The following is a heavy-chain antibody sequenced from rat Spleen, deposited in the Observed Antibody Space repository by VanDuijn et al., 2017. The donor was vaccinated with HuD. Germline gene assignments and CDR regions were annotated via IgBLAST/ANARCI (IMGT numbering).Heavy chain of an antibody. J-gene: IGHJ1*01. CDR1: GYSITSNY. V-gene: IGHV3-1*01. CDR3: ARSRYFDF. CDR2: IDYSGRT. Sequence: EVQLQESGPGLVKPSQSLSLTCSVTGYSITSNYWGWIRKFPGNKMEWMGYIDYSGRTSYNPSLKSRISITRDTSKNQFFLQLNSVTTEDTATYYCARSRYFDFWGPGTMVTVSS.